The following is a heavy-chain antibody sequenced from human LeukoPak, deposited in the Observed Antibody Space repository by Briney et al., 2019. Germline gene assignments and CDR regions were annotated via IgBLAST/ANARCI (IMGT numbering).Heavy chain of an antibody. CDR2: IRYDGSNK. CDR3: AKGPDYYGSGSYYRYYYYYMDV. Sequence: PGGSLRLSCAASGFTFSSYGMHWVRQAPGKGLEWVAFIRYDGSNKYYADSVKGGFTISRDNSKNTLYLQMNSLRAEDTAVYYCAKGPDYYGSGSYYRYYYYYMDVWGKGTTVTISS. V-gene: IGHV3-30*02. D-gene: IGHD3-10*01. CDR1: GFTFSSYG. J-gene: IGHJ6*03.